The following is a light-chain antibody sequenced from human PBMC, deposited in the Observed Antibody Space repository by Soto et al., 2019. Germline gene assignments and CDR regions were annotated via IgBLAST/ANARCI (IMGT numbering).Light chain of an antibody. V-gene: IGKV3-20*01. Sequence: DIVLTQFPGTLSLSPGERATLSCRASESVSSGYLAWYQQKPGQAPRLLIYGASSRATGIPDRFTGSGSGTVFTLTISRLESEDFAVYYCQQFGSSQTFGQGTKVEIK. CDR3: QQFGSSQT. CDR2: GAS. CDR1: ESVSSGY. J-gene: IGKJ1*01.